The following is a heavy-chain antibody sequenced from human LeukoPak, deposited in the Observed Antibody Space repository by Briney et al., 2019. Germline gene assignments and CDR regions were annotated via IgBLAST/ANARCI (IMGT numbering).Heavy chain of an antibody. CDR2: ISGSGGDT. CDR1: GFAFNSYA. CDR3: AKERGIVATSKPFDY. V-gene: IGHV3-23*01. J-gene: IGHJ4*02. Sequence: PGGSLRLSCAASGFAFNSYAMSWVCNAPGKGLDRVSAISGSGGDTYDEASVKGRFTTSRENTKNTLYLQLNRLRAADTALYYCAKERGIVATSKPFDYWGQGTLVTVSS. D-gene: IGHD5-12*01.